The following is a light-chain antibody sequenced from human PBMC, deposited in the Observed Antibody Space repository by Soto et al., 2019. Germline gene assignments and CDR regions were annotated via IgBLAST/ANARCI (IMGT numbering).Light chain of an antibody. Sequence: QSGLTQPASVSGSAGQSITSSCTGTSSDVGGYNYVSWYQQHPGKAPKLMIYEVSNRPSGVSNRFSGSKSGNTASLTISGLQAEDEADYYCSSYTSSSTYVFGTGTKVTVL. J-gene: IGLJ1*01. V-gene: IGLV2-14*01. CDR2: EVS. CDR1: SSDVGGYNY. CDR3: SSYTSSSTYV.